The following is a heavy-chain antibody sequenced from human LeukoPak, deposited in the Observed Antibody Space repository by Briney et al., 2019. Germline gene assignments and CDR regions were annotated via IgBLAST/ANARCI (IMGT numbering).Heavy chain of an antibody. CDR2: ISRSSNYK. J-gene: IGHJ5*02. V-gene: IGHV3-21*01. CDR3: ARDLGQYYDTSDNWFDP. Sequence: PGGSLRLSCAASGFSFSSYSMHWVRQAPGKGLQWFSSISRSSNYKFYADSVKGRFTISRDNAKNTLNLQMNSLRAEDTAVYYCARDLGQYYDTSDNWFDPWGQGTLVTVSS. D-gene: IGHD3-22*01. CDR1: GFSFSSYS.